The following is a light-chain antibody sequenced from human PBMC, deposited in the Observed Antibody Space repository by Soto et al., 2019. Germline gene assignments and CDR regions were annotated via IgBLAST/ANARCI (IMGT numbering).Light chain of an antibody. Sequence: VLTQSPDTLSLSPGERATLSCRASQSVSSSYLAWYQQKPGRAPRLLIYGASSRATGIPDRVSGSGSGTDFTLTISRLEPEDFAVYYCQQYGSSLWTFGQGTKVEIK. CDR2: GAS. CDR3: QQYGSSLWT. V-gene: IGKV3-20*01. CDR1: QSVSSSY. J-gene: IGKJ1*01.